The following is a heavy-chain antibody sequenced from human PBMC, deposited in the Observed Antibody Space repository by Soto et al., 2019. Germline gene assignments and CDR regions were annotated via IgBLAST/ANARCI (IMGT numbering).Heavy chain of an antibody. J-gene: IGHJ5*02. Sequence: EVQLVQSGAEVKKPGESLKISCKGSGYSFTSYWIGWVRQMPGKGLEWMGIIYPGDSDTRYSPSFQGQVTISADKSISTAYLQWSSLKASDTAMYYCARGCSSTSCQNHGASNALVAYISPHWFDPWGQGTLVTVSS. CDR3: ARGCSSTSCQNHGASNALVAYISPHWFDP. V-gene: IGHV5-51*01. CDR1: GYSFTSYW. D-gene: IGHD2-2*01. CDR2: IYPGDSDT.